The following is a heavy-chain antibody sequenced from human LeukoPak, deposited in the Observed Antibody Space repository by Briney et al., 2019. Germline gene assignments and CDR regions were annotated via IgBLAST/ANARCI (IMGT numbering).Heavy chain of an antibody. V-gene: IGHV3-53*01. J-gene: IGHJ4*02. Sequence: PGGSLRLSCAASGFTVSSNYMSWVRQAPGKGLGWGSGIYRGGNTDYADSVKGRFTISRDNSKNTLYPQMNSLRAEDTAVYYCARARVSSGWYGFFDYWGQGTLVTVSS. D-gene: IGHD6-19*01. CDR3: ARARVSSGWYGFFDY. CDR1: GFTVSSNY. CDR2: IYRGGNT.